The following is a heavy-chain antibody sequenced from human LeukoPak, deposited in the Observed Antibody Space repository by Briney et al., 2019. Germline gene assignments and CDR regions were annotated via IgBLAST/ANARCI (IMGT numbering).Heavy chain of an antibody. V-gene: IGHV3-66*01. Sequence: PGGSLRLSCGVSGFTVRTNYMSWVRQAPGKGLEWVSLLYSDGSTHYADSVKGRFTISRDNSKNTLYLQMNSLRAEDTAVYYCARVTPLRFLEWYSYYYYYYMDVWGKGTTVTVSS. CDR2: LYSDGST. D-gene: IGHD3-3*01. CDR1: GFTVRTNY. CDR3: ARVTPLRFLEWYSYYYYYYMDV. J-gene: IGHJ6*03.